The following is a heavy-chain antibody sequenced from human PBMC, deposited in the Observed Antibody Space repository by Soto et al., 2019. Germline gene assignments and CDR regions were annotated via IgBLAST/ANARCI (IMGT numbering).Heavy chain of an antibody. Sequence: QVQLVQSGAEVKKPGDSVKVSCKASGYTFTDYFIHWVRQAPGQGFEWMGWINPKSRGTNYAQKFQGRVTMTRDTSNSTAYMELRGLRTDDTAVYYCARVTLKAGNWFDPWGQGTLVTVSS. CDR3: ARVTLKAGNWFDP. V-gene: IGHV1-2*02. J-gene: IGHJ5*02. CDR2: INPKSRGT. CDR1: GYTFTDYF.